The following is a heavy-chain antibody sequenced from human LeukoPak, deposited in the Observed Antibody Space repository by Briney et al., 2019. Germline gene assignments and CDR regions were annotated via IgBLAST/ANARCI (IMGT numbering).Heavy chain of an antibody. CDR1: GESFRGYY. CDR3: AREDEDHRGAFDI. V-gene: IGHV4-34*01. D-gene: IGHD2-15*01. CDR2: IHRSGST. J-gene: IGHJ3*02. Sequence: SETLSLTCAVSGESFRGYYWSWIRQPPGKAPEWIGEIHRSGSTNYNPSLKSRVTISVDTSKTQFSLKLNSVTAADTAVYYCAREDEDHRGAFDIWGQGTTVTVSS.